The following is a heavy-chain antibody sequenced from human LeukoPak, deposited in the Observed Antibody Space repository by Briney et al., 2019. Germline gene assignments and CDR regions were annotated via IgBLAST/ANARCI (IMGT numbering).Heavy chain of an antibody. V-gene: IGHV4-4*07. CDR3: ARVRAEDCSGGSCYRDYYYYYYMDV. J-gene: IGHJ6*03. D-gene: IGHD2-15*01. Sequence: PSETLSLTCTVSGCSISSYYWSWIRQPAGKGLEWIGRIYTSGSANYNPSLKSRVTMSVDTSKNQFCLKLSSETAADTAVYYCARVRAEDCSGGSCYRDYYYYYYMDVWGKGTTVTVSS. CDR2: IYTSGSA. CDR1: GCSISSYY.